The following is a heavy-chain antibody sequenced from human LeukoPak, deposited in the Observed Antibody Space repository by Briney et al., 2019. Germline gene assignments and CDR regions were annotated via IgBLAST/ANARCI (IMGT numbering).Heavy chain of an antibody. V-gene: IGHV3-11*06. J-gene: IGHJ6*04. CDR1: GFPFSDYY. CDR3: ARDKESSGWYLTPYYYGMDV. Sequence: GGSLRLSCAASGFPFSDYYMTWIRHAPGKGLEWISYIGSSSTYTHYADPVKGRFTISRDNTKNSLYLQMNSLRAEDTAVYYCARDKESSGWYLTPYYYGMDVWGKGTTVTVSS. D-gene: IGHD6-13*01. CDR2: IGSSSTYT.